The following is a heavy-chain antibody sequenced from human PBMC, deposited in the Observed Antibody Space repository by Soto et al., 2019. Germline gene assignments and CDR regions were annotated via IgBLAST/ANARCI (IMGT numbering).Heavy chain of an antibody. J-gene: IGHJ4*02. CDR2: ISGSGGST. Sequence: GGSLRLSCAASGFTFSSYAMSWVRQAPGKGLEWVSAISGSGGSTYYADSVKGRFTISSDNSKNTLYLQMNSLRAEDTAVYYCTLGYCSSTSCSFDYRGQGTLVTVSS. CDR3: TLGYCSSTSCSFDY. D-gene: IGHD2-2*01. V-gene: IGHV3-23*01. CDR1: GFTFSSYA.